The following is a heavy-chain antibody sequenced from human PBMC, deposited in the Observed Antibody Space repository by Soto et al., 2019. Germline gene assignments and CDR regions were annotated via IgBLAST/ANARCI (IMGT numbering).Heavy chain of an antibody. CDR3: ASLYGDYVYYYYYYMDV. Sequence: PGGSLRLSCAASGFTFSNHAMNWVRQAPGKGLEWVSTVSGSGSRTYYADSVKGRFTISRDNSKNTLYLQMNSLRAEDTAVYYCASLYGDYVYYYYYYMDVWGKRTTITVSS. CDR2: VSGSGSRT. D-gene: IGHD4-17*01. J-gene: IGHJ6*03. CDR1: GFTFSNHA. V-gene: IGHV3-23*01.